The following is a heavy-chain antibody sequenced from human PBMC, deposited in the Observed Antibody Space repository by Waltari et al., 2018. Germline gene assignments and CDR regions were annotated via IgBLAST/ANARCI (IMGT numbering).Heavy chain of an antibody. CDR3: AKNYGDGYNWGIDS. V-gene: IGHV3-9*01. J-gene: IGHJ4*02. Sequence: EQLVESGGGLVQPGRSLTLSCAASGFTFDDYAMHWVRQPQGEGLEGISGINWNSAKIVYADSVKGRFTISRDNAKNSVFLQMSSLRPEDTALYYCAKNYGDGYNWGIDSWGQGTLVTVSS. D-gene: IGHD5-12*01. CDR2: INWNSAKI. CDR1: GFTFDDYA.